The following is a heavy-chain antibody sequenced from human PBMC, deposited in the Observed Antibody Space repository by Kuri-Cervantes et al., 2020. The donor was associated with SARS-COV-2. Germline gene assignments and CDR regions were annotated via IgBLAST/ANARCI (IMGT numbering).Heavy chain of an antibody. V-gene: IGHV3-21*01. CDR3: VKISSSWDFDY. D-gene: IGHD6-13*01. CDR2: TSSSSSYI. J-gene: IGHJ4*02. CDR1: GFTFSSYS. Sequence: GESLKISCAASGFTFSSYSMNWVRQAPGKGLEWVSSTSSSSSYIYYADSVKGRFTISRDNAKNSLYLQMNSLRAEDTAVYYCVKISSSWDFDYWGQGTLVTVSS.